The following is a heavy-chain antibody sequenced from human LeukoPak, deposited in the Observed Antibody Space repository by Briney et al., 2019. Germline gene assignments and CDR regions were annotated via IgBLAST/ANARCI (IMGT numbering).Heavy chain of an antibody. J-gene: IGHJ4*02. CDR3: AKGLSDYYDSSALFDY. CDR1: GFTFSSYA. Sequence: PGGSLRLSCAASGFTFSSYAMSWVRQAPGKGLEWVSAISGSGGSTYYADSVKGRFTISRDNSKNTLYLQMNSLRAEDTAVYYCAKGLSDYYDSSALFDYWGQGTLVTVSS. CDR2: ISGSGGST. D-gene: IGHD3-22*01. V-gene: IGHV3-23*01.